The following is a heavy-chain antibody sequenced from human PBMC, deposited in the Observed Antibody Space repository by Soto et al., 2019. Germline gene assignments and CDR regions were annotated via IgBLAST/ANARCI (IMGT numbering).Heavy chain of an antibody. CDR3: ARQRSPYYYDSSGYPDPFDY. Sequence: PGESLKISCNGSGYSFTSYWISWVRQMPGKGLEWMGRIDPSDSYTNYSPSFQGHVTISADKSISTAYLQWSSLKASDTAMYYCARQRSPYYYDSSGYPDPFDYWGQGTLVTVSS. V-gene: IGHV5-10-1*01. D-gene: IGHD3-22*01. CDR1: GYSFTSYW. J-gene: IGHJ4*02. CDR2: IDPSDSYT.